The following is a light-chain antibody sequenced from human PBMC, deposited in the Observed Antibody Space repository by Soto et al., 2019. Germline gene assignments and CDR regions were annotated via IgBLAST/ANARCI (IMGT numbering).Light chain of an antibody. CDR1: RRDVGDYNY. CDR2: DVN. V-gene: IGLV2-14*01. J-gene: IGLJ1*01. Sequence: QSALTQPASVSGSTGQSITISCTGTRRDVGDYNYVSWYQQHPGKAPKVIIYDVNNRPSGVSNRFSGSKSGNTASLTISGIQAEDVADYYCSSYTGSNSYVFGSGTKVTVL. CDR3: SSYTGSNSYV.